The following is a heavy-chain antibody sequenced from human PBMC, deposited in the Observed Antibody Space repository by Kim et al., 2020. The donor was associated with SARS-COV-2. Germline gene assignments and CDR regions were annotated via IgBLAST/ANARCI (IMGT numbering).Heavy chain of an antibody. CDR2: ISWNSGSI. CDR3: AANPSYGRVGY. D-gene: IGHD3-10*01. V-gene: IGHV3-9*01. J-gene: IGHJ4*02. CDR1: GFTFDDYA. Sequence: GGSLRLSCAASGFTFDDYAMHWVRQAPGKGLEWVSGISWNSGSIGYADSVKGRFTISRDNAKNSLYLQMNSLRAEDTALYYCAANPSYGRVGYWGQGTLVTVSS.